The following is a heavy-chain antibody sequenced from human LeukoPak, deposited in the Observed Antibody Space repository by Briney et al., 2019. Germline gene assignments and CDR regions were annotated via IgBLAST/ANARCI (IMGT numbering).Heavy chain of an antibody. D-gene: IGHD3-22*01. V-gene: IGHV3-21*01. J-gene: IGHJ4*02. CDR1: GFTFSRYS. Sequence: PGGSLRLSCAASGFTFSRYSMTWVRQAPGKGLEWVSSISISSNYIYYADSVKGRFTISRDNSKNTLYLQMNSLRAEDTAVYYCAKEGSKNYYDSSGYYHYWGQGTLVTVSS. CDR3: AKEGSKNYYDSSGYYHY. CDR2: ISISSNYI.